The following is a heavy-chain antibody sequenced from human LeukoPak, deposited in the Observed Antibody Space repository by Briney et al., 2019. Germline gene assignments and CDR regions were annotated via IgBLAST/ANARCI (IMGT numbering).Heavy chain of an antibody. V-gene: IGHV1-18*01. J-gene: IGHJ6*02. CDR1: GYTFTSYG. Sequence: GASVKVSCKASGYTFTSYGISWVRQAPGQGLEWMGWISAYNGNTNYAQKLQGRVTMTTDTSTSTAYMELRSLRSDDTAVYYCARDLEQQLAHDHYYGMDVWGQGTTVTVSS. D-gene: IGHD6-13*01. CDR2: ISAYNGNT. CDR3: ARDLEQQLAHDHYYGMDV.